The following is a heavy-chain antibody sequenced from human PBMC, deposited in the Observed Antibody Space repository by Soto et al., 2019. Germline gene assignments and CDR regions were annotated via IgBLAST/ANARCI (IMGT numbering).Heavy chain of an antibody. J-gene: IGHJ3*02. D-gene: IGHD1-26*01. Sequence: PGGSLRLSCAASGFTFSSYAMSWVRQAPGKGLEWVSAISGSGGSTYYAGSVKGRFTISRDNSKNTLYLQMNSLRAEDTAVYYCAKDQNKREWELLQPDAFDIWGQGTMVTVSS. CDR2: ISGSGGST. CDR1: GFTFSSYA. CDR3: AKDQNKREWELLQPDAFDI. V-gene: IGHV3-23*01.